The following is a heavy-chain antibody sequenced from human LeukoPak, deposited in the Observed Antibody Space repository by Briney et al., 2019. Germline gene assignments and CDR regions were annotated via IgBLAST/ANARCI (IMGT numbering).Heavy chain of an antibody. J-gene: IGHJ1*01. Sequence: GGSLRLSCAASGFTFSSYAMIWVRQAPGKGLEWVSAISGSGTDTYYADSVKGRFTIFRDNSKNTVYLQMNSLRAEDTAVYYCANDDYGDYGRRPPEPHWGQGTLVTVSS. D-gene: IGHD4-17*01. CDR2: ISGSGTDT. CDR1: GFTFSSYA. CDR3: ANDDYGDYGRRPPEPH. V-gene: IGHV3-23*01.